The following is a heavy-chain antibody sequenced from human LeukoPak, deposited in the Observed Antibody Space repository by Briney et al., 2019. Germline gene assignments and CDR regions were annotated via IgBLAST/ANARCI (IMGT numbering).Heavy chain of an antibody. Sequence: SETLSLTCTVSGGSISSYYWSWIRQPPGKGLEWIGYIYYSGSTNYNPSLKSRVTISVDTSKNQFSLKLSSVTAADTAVYYCARAYDFWSGYYINWFDPWGQGTLVTASS. CDR3: ARAYDFWSGYYINWFDP. CDR1: GGSISSYY. V-gene: IGHV4-59*01. CDR2: IYYSGST. J-gene: IGHJ5*02. D-gene: IGHD3-3*01.